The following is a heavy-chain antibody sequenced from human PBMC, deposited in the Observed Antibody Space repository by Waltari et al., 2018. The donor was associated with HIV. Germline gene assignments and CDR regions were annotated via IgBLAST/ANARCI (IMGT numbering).Heavy chain of an antibody. D-gene: IGHD2-2*03. CDR3: TTWMY. Sequence: EVQLVESGGGLIKPGGSLRLSCSASGFTLSDAWMSWVRQAPGTGLECVARIKTLADGETTDYAAPVQGRFPVSRDDASNTGYLQRDSLKTDDTAMYYCTTWMYWGPGTRVTVSS. CDR1: GFTLSDAW. CDR2: IKTLADGETT. V-gene: IGHV3-15*01. J-gene: IGHJ4*02.